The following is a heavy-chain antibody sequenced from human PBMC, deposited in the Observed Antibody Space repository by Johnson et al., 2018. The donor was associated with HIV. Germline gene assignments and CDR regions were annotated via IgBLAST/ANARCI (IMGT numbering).Heavy chain of an antibody. CDR3: ARGVRDSSGYPFAFDV. Sequence: MLLVESGGGVARPGGPLRVSCVASGFNFGDYGMSWVRQAPGKGLEWVSGISWNGGTTGYADSVRGRFTISRDNAKNSLYLQMNSLRAEDTALYYCARGVRDSSGYPFAFDVWGQGTVVTVSS. CDR2: ISWNGGTT. V-gene: IGHV3-20*04. D-gene: IGHD3-22*01. CDR1: GFNFGDYG. J-gene: IGHJ3*01.